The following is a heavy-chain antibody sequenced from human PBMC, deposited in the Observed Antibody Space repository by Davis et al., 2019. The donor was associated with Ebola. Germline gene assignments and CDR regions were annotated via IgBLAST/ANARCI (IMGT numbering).Heavy chain of an antibody. CDR1: GYTFTSYY. J-gene: IGHJ4*02. Sequence: AASVKVSCKASGYTFTSYYMHWVRQAPGQGLEWMGIINPSGGSTNNAQKFQGRVTMTRDTSTSTVYMELSSLRSGDTAVYYCARGSRLAGPGAYWGQGTLVTVSS. D-gene: IGHD6-19*01. CDR3: ARGSRLAGPGAY. CDR2: INPSGGST. V-gene: IGHV1-46*01.